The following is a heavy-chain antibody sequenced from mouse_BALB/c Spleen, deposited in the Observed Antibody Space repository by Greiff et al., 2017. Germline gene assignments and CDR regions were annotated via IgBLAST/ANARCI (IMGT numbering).Heavy chain of an antibody. CDR3: VNYYDYDWFAY. J-gene: IGHJ3*01. V-gene: IGHV1-82*01. CDR2: IYPGDGDT. CDR1: GYAFSSSW. Sequence: VQLQQSGPELVKPGASVKISCKASGYAFSSSWMNWVKQRPGQGLEWIGRIYPGDGDTNYNGKFKGKATLTADKSSSTAYMQLSSLTSVDSAVYFCVNYYDYDWFAYWGQGTLVTVSA. D-gene: IGHD2-4*01.